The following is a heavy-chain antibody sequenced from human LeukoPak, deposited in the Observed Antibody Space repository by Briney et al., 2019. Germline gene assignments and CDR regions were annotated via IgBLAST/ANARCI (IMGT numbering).Heavy chain of an antibody. CDR3: ARVFRERWLQLGAFDI. CDR2: IYHSGST. V-gene: IGHV4-38-2*02. Sequence: SETLSLTCTVSGYSISSGYYWGWIRQPPGKGLEWIGSIYHSGSTNYNPSLKSRVTISVDTSKNQFSLKLSSVTAADTAVYYCARVFRERWLQLGAFDIWGQGTMVTVSS. J-gene: IGHJ3*02. CDR1: GYSISSGYY. D-gene: IGHD5-24*01.